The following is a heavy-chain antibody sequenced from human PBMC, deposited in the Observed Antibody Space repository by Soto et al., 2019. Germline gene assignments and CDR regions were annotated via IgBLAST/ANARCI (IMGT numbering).Heavy chain of an antibody. Sequence: ASVKVCCKASGYTFRNYYMHWVRQAPGQGLEWMGVINPSGGGTNYAQKFQGRVIITRDTSTSTVYMELSSLRSEDTAVYYCARPLDISGFDYWGQAPQFTVS. V-gene: IGHV1-46*01. D-gene: IGHD3-22*01. CDR2: INPSGGGT. J-gene: IGHJ4*02. CDR1: GYTFRNYY. CDR3: ARPLDISGFDY.